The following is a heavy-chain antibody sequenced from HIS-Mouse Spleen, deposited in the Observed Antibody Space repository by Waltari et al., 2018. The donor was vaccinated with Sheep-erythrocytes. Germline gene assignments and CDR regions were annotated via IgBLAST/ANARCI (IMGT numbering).Heavy chain of an antibody. CDR3: ARALSFDY. CDR2: MTSDGSST. D-gene: IGHD3-10*01. J-gene: IGHJ4*02. V-gene: IGHV3-74*01. Sequence: LVWVSRMTSDGSSTSYADSVNGRFTISRDNAKNALYLQMNSLRAEDTAVYYCARALSFDYWGQGTLVTVSS.